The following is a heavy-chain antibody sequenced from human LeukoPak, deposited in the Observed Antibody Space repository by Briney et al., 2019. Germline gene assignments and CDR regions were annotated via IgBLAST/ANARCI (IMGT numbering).Heavy chain of an antibody. CDR2: INQDGGGT. V-gene: IGHV3-7*04. J-gene: IGHJ5*02. D-gene: IGHD6-19*01. CDR1: GFTFSSHW. Sequence: GGTLRLSCAASGFTFSSHWMNWVRQAPGKGLEWVANINQDGGGTSYADSVKGRFTISRDNAENSLYLQMNSLRAEDTAVYYCARGMTVAGNWFDPWGQGTLVTVPS. CDR3: ARGMTVAGNWFDP.